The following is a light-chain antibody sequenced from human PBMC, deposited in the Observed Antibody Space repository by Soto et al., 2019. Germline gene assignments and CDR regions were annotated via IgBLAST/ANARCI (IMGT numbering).Light chain of an antibody. Sequence: QSALTQPRSVSGSPGQSVTISCTGTSSDVGGYNYVSWYQQRPGKAPKLMIYDVTKRPSGVPDRFSGSKSGSTASLTISALQSEDEADYYCCSYTGSYTLKVFGGGTKLTVL. CDR3: CSYTGSYTLKV. CDR2: DVT. J-gene: IGLJ3*02. CDR1: SSDVGGYNY. V-gene: IGLV2-11*01.